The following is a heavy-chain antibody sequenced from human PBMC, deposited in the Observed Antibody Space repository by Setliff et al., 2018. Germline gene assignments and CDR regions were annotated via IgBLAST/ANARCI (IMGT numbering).Heavy chain of an antibody. D-gene: IGHD6-19*01. Sequence: SETLSLTCSVSGGSINEYYWSWFRQPAGKGLEWIGRIYSDENTDYNPSLKSRVTMLADTSKNQFSLKLKSVTAADTAVYYCTRNFLGWLARFWGQGTLVTVSS. CDR2: IYSDENT. CDR3: TRNFLGWLARF. J-gene: IGHJ4*02. CDR1: GGSINEYY. V-gene: IGHV4-4*07.